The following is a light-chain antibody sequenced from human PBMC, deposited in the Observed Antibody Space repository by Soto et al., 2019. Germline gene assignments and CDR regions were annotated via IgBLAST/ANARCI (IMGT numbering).Light chain of an antibody. CDR2: EVS. V-gene: IGLV2-8*01. J-gene: IGLJ1*01. Sequence: QSVLTQPPSASGSPGQSVTISCTGTSSDVGAFNYVSWYQQHPVKAPKLMIYEVSKRPSGVPDRFSGSKSGNTASLTVSGLQAEDEADYYCSSYTITNILSYVFGTGTKLTVL. CDR3: SSYTITNILSYV. CDR1: SSDVGAFNY.